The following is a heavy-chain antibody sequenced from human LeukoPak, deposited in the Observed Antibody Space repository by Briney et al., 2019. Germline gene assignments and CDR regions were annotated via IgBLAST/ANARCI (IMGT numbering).Heavy chain of an antibody. Sequence: SETLSLTCTVSGGSISSYYWSWIRQPPGKGLEWIGYIYISGTTNYNPSLKSRVTISVDTSKNQFSLKLSSVTAADTAVYYCARQGGSIAVARFDYWGQGTLVTVSS. CDR3: ARQGGSIAVARFDY. V-gene: IGHV4-4*09. CDR2: IYISGTT. J-gene: IGHJ4*02. D-gene: IGHD6-19*01. CDR1: GGSISSYY.